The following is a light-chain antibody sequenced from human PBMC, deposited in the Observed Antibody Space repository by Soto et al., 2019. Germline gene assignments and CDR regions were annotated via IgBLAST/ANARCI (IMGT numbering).Light chain of an antibody. CDR2: AAS. CDR1: QSISSY. CDR3: QQIYSNHRVN. Sequence: DIQMTQSPSSLSASVGDRVTITCRASQSISSYLNWYQQKPGKAPKLLIYAASSLQSGVPSRFTGSGSGTDFTLTISSLQPEDFATYYFQQIYSNHRVNFGPGTKVDIK. V-gene: IGKV1-39*01. J-gene: IGKJ3*01.